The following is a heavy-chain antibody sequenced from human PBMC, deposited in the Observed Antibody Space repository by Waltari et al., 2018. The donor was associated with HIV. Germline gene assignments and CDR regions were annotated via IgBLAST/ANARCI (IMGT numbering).Heavy chain of an antibody. D-gene: IGHD2-15*01. CDR3: ARSSFDVVPEVPAIDY. J-gene: IGHJ4*02. Sequence: EVHLVESGGGLVKPGGALSLSCATSGFTPSDFRMTWVRQAPGKGLEWVSSISSSSIYIYYADSVKGRVTISRDNAKKSVYLQMNSLRAEDTAVYYCARSSFDVVPEVPAIDYWGQGTLVTVSS. CDR1: GFTPSDFR. V-gene: IGHV3-21*01. CDR2: ISSSSIYI.